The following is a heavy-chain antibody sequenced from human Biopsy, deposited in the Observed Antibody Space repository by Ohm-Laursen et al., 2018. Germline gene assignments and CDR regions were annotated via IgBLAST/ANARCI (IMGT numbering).Heavy chain of an antibody. CDR1: GFTFGDYY. CDR3: ATDGAGSYNEN. D-gene: IGHD3-10*01. V-gene: IGHV3-11*01. CDR2: ISGSGVIK. Sequence: SLRLSCAASGFTFGDYYMSWIRQAPGKGLEWLSYISGSGVIKMYADSVKGRFTVSRDNAKNSLYLEMNNLTVEDTAVYYCATDGAGSYNENWGQGTLVSVSS. J-gene: IGHJ4*02.